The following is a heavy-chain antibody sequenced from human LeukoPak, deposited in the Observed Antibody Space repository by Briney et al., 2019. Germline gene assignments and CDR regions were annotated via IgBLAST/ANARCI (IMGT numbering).Heavy chain of an antibody. CDR3: AREGEDYYDSSGYYFDY. Sequence: GGSLRLSCAASGFTVSSNYMSWVRQAPGKGLEWVSVIYSGGSTYYADSVKGRSTISRDNSKNTLYLQMNSLRAEDTAVYYCAREGEDYYDSSGYYFDYWGQGTLVTVSS. D-gene: IGHD3-22*01. CDR1: GFTVSSNY. J-gene: IGHJ4*02. V-gene: IGHV3-53*01. CDR2: IYSGGST.